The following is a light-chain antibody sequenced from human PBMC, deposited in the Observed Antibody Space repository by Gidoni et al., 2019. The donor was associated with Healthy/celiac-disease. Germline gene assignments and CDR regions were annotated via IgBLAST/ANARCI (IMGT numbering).Light chain of an antibody. J-gene: IGKJ2*04. V-gene: IGKV2-30*01. CDR2: KVS. CDR1: QSLVYSDGNTY. Sequence: DVVMTQSPLSLPVTLGQPASISCRSRQSLVYSDGNTYLHWFQQRPGQSPRRLIYKVSTRDSGVPDRFSGSGSGTDFTLKISRVEADDVGVYYCMQGTHWPCSFGQGTKLEI. CDR3: MQGTHWPCS.